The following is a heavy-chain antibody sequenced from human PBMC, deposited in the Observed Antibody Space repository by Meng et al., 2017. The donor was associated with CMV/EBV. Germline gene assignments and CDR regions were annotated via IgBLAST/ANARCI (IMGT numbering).Heavy chain of an antibody. CDR3: ARVGDGSLGIVGATSGPYYYYGMDV. D-gene: IGHD1-26*01. CDR1: GFTFSSYE. J-gene: IGHJ6*02. V-gene: IGHV3-48*03. CDR2: ISSSGSTI. Sequence: GGSLRLSCAASGFTFSSYEMNWVRQALGKGLEWVSYISSSGSTIYYADSVKGRFTISRDNAKNSLYLQMNSLRAEDTAVYYCARVGDGSLGIVGATSGPYYYYGMDVWGQGTTVTVSS.